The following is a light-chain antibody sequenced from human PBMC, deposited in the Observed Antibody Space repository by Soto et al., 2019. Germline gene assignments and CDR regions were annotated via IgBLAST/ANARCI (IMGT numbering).Light chain of an antibody. J-gene: IGLJ2*01. CDR2: DNN. CDR3: GTWDSSLSAVV. Sequence: QSVLTQPPSVSAAPGQKVTISCSGSSSNIGNNYVSWYQQLPGTAPKLLIYDNNKRPSGIPDRFSGSKSGTSATLGITGLQTGDDAGYYCGTWDSSLSAVVFGGGTKLTVL. V-gene: IGLV1-51*01. CDR1: SSNIGNNY.